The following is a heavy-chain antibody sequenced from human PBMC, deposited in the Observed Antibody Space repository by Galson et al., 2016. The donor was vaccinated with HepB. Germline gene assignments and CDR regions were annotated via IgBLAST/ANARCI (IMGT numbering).Heavy chain of an antibody. Sequence: SLRLSCAASGFTFSSYAMHWVRQAPGKGLEWVAVISYDGSNKYYADSVKGRFTISRDNSKNTLYLQMNSLRAEETAVYYCARDRGYSYGYLVSYYFDYWGQGTLVTVSS. CDR3: ARDRGYSYGYLVSYYFDY. D-gene: IGHD5-18*01. V-gene: IGHV3-30-3*01. CDR2: ISYDGSNK. J-gene: IGHJ4*02. CDR1: GFTFSSYA.